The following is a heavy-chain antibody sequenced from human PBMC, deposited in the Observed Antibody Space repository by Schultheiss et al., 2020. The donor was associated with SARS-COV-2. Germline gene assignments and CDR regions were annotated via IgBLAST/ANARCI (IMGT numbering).Heavy chain of an antibody. CDR2: INHSGST. D-gene: IGHD3-22*01. CDR3: ARAIGSSGYRWFDP. Sequence: SQTLSLTCAVYGGSFSGYYWGWIRQRPGKGLEWIGEINHSGSTNYNPSLKSRVTISVDTSKNQFSLKLSSVTAADTAVYYCARAIGSSGYRWFDPWGQGTLVTVSS. J-gene: IGHJ5*02. CDR1: GGSFSGYY. V-gene: IGHV4-34*01.